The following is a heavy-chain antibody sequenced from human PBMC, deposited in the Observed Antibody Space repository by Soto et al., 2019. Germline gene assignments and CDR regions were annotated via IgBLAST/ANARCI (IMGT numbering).Heavy chain of an antibody. CDR3: AKYFVETAGSRGWPGTFHL. CDR2: ISGRGGTT. J-gene: IGHJ5*02. V-gene: IGHV3-23*01. Sequence: EVQLLESGGGLVQPGRSLRLSCAASGFTFTSYAMSWVRQAPGKGLEWVSAISGRGGTTYYAASVKGRFTISRDNSKNTLVLQINSLRAEDTAVYYCAKYFVETAGSRGWPGTFHLWGQGALVTVSS. CDR1: GFTFTSYA. D-gene: IGHD6-25*01.